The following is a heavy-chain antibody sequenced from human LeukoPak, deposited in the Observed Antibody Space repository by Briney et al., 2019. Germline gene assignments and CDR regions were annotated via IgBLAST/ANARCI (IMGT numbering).Heavy chain of an antibody. J-gene: IGHJ4*02. CDR2: INQDGSQK. CDR3: ARDLYLPRPMCTATEGY. D-gene: IGHD4-17*01. Sequence: PGGSLRLSCAASGFTFSSYWMSWVRQAPGTGLEWVANINQDGSQKYYVDSVKGRFTISRDNAKNSLYLQMNSLRAEDTAVYYCARDLYLPRPMCTATEGYWGQGTLVTVSS. CDR1: GFTFSSYW. V-gene: IGHV3-7*01.